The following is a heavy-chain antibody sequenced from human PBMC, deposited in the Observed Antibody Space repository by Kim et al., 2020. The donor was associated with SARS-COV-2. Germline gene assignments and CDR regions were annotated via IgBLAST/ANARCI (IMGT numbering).Heavy chain of an antibody. D-gene: IGHD3-16*01. J-gene: IGHJ4*02. Sequence: SLTSRVTISVDTSKNQFSLKLSSVTAADTAVYYCARRKGDYVWGSYFFDYWGQGTLVTVSS. CDR3: ARRKGDYVWGSYFFDY. V-gene: IGHV4-31*02.